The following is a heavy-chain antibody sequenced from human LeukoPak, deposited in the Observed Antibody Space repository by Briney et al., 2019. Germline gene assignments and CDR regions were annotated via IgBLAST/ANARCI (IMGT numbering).Heavy chain of an antibody. Sequence: ASVKVSCKASGYTFTGYYMHWVRQAPGQGLEWMGWINPNSGGTNYAQKFQGRVTMTRDTSISTAYMELSSLRSDDTAVYFCARDRSLKVYYMDVWGRGTTVIISS. CDR1: GYTFTGYY. CDR2: INPNSGGT. J-gene: IGHJ6*03. CDR3: ARDRSLKVYYMDV. V-gene: IGHV1-2*02.